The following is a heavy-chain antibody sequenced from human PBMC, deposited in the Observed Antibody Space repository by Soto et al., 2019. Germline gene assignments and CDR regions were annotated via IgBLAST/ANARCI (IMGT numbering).Heavy chain of an antibody. CDR1: GYTFTSYD. CDR2: VNPNSGNT. V-gene: IGHV1-8*01. Sequence: QVQLVQSGAEVKKPGASVKVSCKASGYTFTSYDINWVRQATGQGLEWMGWVNPNSGNTGYAQKFQGRVTMTRNTSISTAYMELSSLRXXXXXXXXXXXXXXXXSTWGQGTLVTVSS. CDR3: XXXXXXXST. J-gene: IGHJ5*02.